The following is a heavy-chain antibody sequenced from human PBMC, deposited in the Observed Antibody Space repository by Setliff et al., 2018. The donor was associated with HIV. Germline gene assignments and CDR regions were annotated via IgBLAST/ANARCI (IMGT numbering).Heavy chain of an antibody. V-gene: IGHV4-34*01. CDR3: ARTYSSNWYIDY. Sequence: SETLSLTCAVYGGSFSGYYWSWIRQPPGKGREWIGYIYYTGSTYYNPSIKSRLTISIDTSKNQFSLTLSSVTAADTAIYYCARTYSSNWYIDYWGQGTLVTVSS. D-gene: IGHD6-13*01. CDR1: GGSFSGYY. J-gene: IGHJ4*02. CDR2: IYYTGST.